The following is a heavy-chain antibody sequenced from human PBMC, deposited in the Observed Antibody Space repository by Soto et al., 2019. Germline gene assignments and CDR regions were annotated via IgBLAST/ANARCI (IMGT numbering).Heavy chain of an antibody. J-gene: IGHJ6*02. V-gene: IGHV3-33*01. CDR1: GFSFSTYA. CDR2: IWFDGVKE. Sequence: GGSLRLSCAVSGFSFSTYAMHFFLHSPFKFLSFLAIIWFDGVKEYYAESVLCLFPLSLANSKNTAFLQMDTVGAEDSALYYCTRATFDVWGQGTTVTVSS. CDR3: TRATFDV.